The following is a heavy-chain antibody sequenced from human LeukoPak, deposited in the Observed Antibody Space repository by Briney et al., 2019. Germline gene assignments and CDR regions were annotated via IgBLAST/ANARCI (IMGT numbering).Heavy chain of an antibody. D-gene: IGHD6-19*01. CDR1: GFTFDDYA. V-gene: IGHV3-9*01. J-gene: IGHJ3*02. CDR3: AKDSSCWYFPDAFDI. CDR2: ISWNSGSI. Sequence: GGSLRLSCAASGFTFDDYAMHWVRQAPGQGLEWVSGISWNSGSIGYADSVKGRFTITRDNAKNSLYLQMNSLRAEDTALYYCAKDSSCWYFPDAFDIWGRGTMVTVSS.